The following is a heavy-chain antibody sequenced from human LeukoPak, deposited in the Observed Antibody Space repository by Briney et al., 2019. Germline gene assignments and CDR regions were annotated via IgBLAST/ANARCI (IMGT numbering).Heavy chain of an antibody. CDR2: IKQDGSDK. J-gene: IGHJ4*02. Sequence: PGGSLRLSCAASGLTFRNYWMSWVRQAPGKGLEWVANIKQDGSDKFYVDSVNGRFTISRDNSKNTLYLQMNSLRAEDTAVYYCAREVGQLVYNRFDYWGQGTLVTVSS. D-gene: IGHD6-6*01. CDR1: GLTFRNYW. V-gene: IGHV3-7*01. CDR3: AREVGQLVYNRFDY.